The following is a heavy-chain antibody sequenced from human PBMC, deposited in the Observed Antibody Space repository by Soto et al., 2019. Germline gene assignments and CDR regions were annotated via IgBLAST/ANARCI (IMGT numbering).Heavy chain of an antibody. Sequence: SETLSLTCTVSGGSISSSSYYWGWIRQPPGKGLEWIGSIYYSGSTYYNPSLKSRVTISVDTSKNQFSLKLSSVTAADTAVYYCARHAYYDFWSGYYKPTANFDYWGQGTLVTVSS. J-gene: IGHJ4*02. CDR2: IYYSGST. CDR1: GGSISSSSYY. CDR3: ARHAYYDFWSGYYKPTANFDY. V-gene: IGHV4-39*01. D-gene: IGHD3-3*01.